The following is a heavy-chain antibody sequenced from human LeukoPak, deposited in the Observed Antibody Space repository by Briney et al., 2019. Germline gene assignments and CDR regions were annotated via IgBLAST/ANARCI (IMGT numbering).Heavy chain of an antibody. CDR1: GYSISSGYY. CDR2: IYHSGST. D-gene: IGHD3-10*01. Sequence: SETLSLTCTVSGYSISSGYYWGWIRPPPGKGLEWIGSIYHSGSTYYNPSLKSRVTISVDTSKNQFSLKLSSATAADTAVYYCARVLGWFGELLTLGFDPWGQGTLVTVSS. V-gene: IGHV4-38-2*02. CDR3: ARVLGWFGELLTLGFDP. J-gene: IGHJ5*02.